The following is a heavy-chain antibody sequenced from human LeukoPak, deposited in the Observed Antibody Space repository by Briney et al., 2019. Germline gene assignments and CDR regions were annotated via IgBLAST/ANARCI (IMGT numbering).Heavy chain of an antibody. CDR2: ISYIGST. D-gene: IGHD4-17*01. Sequence: SETLSLTCAVSDDSFSSHYWTWIRQPPGKGLEWIGYISYIGSTNYNPSLKSRVTTSIDTSKNQFSLKLSSVTAADTAVYYCARDMVTVTKGFDIWGQGTMVSVSS. CDR3: ARDMVTVTKGFDI. V-gene: IGHV4-59*11. J-gene: IGHJ3*02. CDR1: DDSFSSHY.